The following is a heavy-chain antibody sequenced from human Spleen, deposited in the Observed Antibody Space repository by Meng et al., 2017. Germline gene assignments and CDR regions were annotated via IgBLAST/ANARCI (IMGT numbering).Heavy chain of an antibody. CDR1: GGSFSDYY. V-gene: IGHV4-34*01. J-gene: IGHJ4*02. CDR2: INHSGST. CDR3: ARGPTTMAHDFDY. D-gene: IGHD4-11*01. Sequence: GSLRLSCVVSGGSFSDYYWSWIRQPPGKGLEWIGEINHSGSTNYNPSLESRATISVDTSQNNLSLKLSSVTAADSAVYYCARGPTTMAHDFDYWGQGTLVTVSS.